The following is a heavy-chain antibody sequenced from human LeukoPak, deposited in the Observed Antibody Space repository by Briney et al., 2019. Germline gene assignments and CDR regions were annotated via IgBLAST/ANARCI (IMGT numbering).Heavy chain of an antibody. CDR1: GGSFSGYY. CDR2: ISHSGST. V-gene: IGHV4-34*01. Sequence: SETLSLTCAVYGGSFSGYYWSWIRQPPGKGLEWIGEISHSGSTNYNPSLESRVTISVDTSKNQFSLKLTSVTAADTAVYYCAILTNGYGYFDYWGQGTLVTVSS. J-gene: IGHJ4*02. CDR3: AILTNGYGYFDY. D-gene: IGHD5-18*01.